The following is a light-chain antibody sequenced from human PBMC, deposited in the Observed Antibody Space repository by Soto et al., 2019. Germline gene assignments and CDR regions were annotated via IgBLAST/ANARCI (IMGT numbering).Light chain of an antibody. CDR2: DAS. CDR1: QSVSSN. V-gene: IGKV3-11*01. Sequence: IVMTQSPATLSVSPGERATLSCRASQSVSSNLAWYQQKPGQAPRLLIYDASNRASGIPARFSGSGSGTEFTLTISSLEPEDFAVYYCQQRSTWPRWTFGQGTKVDI. CDR3: QQRSTWPRWT. J-gene: IGKJ1*01.